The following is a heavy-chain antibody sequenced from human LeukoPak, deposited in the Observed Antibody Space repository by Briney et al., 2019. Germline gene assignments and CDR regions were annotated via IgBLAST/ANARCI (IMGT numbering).Heavy chain of an antibody. V-gene: IGHV3-53*01. Sequence: GGSLRLSCVDSGFSVSSNYLSWVRQAPGKGLQWVSSIRASGDSTSYAESVKGRFIISRDNAQNTLYLQMNGLRVEDTAIYYCARDPNGDFLGAFDIWGQGTMVTVSS. CDR3: ARDPNGDFLGAFDI. CDR1: GFSVSSNY. D-gene: IGHD4-17*01. J-gene: IGHJ3*02. CDR2: IRASGDST.